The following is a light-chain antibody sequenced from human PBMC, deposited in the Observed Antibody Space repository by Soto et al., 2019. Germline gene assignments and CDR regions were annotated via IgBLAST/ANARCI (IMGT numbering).Light chain of an antibody. CDR2: KAS. CDR1: QSISSW. Sequence: DIQMTQSPSTLSASVGDRVTITCRASQSISSWLAWYQQKPGKAPKXLIYKASSLESGVPSRFSGSGSGTELTITISSLQPDDFETYYCQQYNSYPLTFGGGTKGDIK. V-gene: IGKV1-5*03. CDR3: QQYNSYPLT. J-gene: IGKJ4*01.